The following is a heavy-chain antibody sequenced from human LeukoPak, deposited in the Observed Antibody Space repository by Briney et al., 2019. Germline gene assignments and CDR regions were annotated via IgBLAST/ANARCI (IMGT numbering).Heavy chain of an antibody. D-gene: IGHD6-13*01. CDR2: IKRDGSEK. J-gene: IGHJ4*02. V-gene: IGHV3-7*01. CDR1: GFTFSGYY. Sequence: GGSLRLSCAASGFTFSGYYMDWVRQVPGKGLEWVANIKRDGSEKDYVDSMKGRFTISRDNAKNSVYLQINSLRAEDTAVYYCARIGYRSSCFDYWGRGTVVTVSS. CDR3: ARIGYRSSCFDY.